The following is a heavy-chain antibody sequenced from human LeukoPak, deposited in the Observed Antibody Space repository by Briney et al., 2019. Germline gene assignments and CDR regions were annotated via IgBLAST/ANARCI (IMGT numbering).Heavy chain of an antibody. D-gene: IGHD2-2*01. CDR3: STEDKYCSNPNCGVY. CDR1: GYTLTDYY. V-gene: IGHV1-2*06. CDR2: IIPSSGGT. J-gene: IGHJ4*02. Sequence: ASVKVSCKASGYTLTDYYMHWVRQAPGQGLEWMGLIIPSSGGTTYQQKFQGRVTMTRDTSISTFYMELSSLRSDDTAVYYCSTEDKYCSNPNCGVYWGQGTQVTVSS.